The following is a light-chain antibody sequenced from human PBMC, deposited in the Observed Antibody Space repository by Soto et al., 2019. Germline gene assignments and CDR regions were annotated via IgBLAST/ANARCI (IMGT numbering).Light chain of an antibody. CDR2: STS. CDR3: QQYENWPPYT. CDR1: QSVRSSQ. J-gene: IGKJ2*01. V-gene: IGKV3-20*01. Sequence: EIVLTQSPATLSLSPGERATLSCRANQSVRSSQFAWYQHKPGQAPRLLIYSTSTRATGIPDRFSGSGSGTDFTLSISRLEPEDFAVYYCQQYENWPPYTFGQGTKLEI.